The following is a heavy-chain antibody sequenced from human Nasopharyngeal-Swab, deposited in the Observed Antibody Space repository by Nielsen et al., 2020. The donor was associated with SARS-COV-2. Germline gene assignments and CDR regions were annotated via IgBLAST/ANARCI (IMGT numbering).Heavy chain of an antibody. CDR3: ARGGAGVVPSPVLGLGPYYSYYYMDV. D-gene: IGHD2-2*01. CDR2: VSQGGGT. V-gene: IGHV4-34*01. Sequence: VRQMPGKGLEWIGEVSQGGGTNYNPSLKNRVTISVATSKNQFSLKLSSVTVAETAVYYCARGGAGVVPSPVLGLGPYYSYYYMDVWGKGTTVTVSS. J-gene: IGHJ6*03.